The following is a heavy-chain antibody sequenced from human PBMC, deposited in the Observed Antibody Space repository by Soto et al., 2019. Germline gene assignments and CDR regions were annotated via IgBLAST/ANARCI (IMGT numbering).Heavy chain of an antibody. D-gene: IGHD3-16*01. J-gene: IGHJ4*02. CDR1: GLTFSGSA. CDR3: SANDHDDHTNFDQ. CDR2: IRRKANNYAT. V-gene: IGHV3-73*01. Sequence: EVQLVESGGGLVQPGGSLKLSCAVSGLTFSGSAMHWVRQASGKGLAWVGHIRRKANNYATAYAASVKGRFTISRDDSKNTAYLQMNSLKTEDTAVYYCSANDHDDHTNFDQWGQGTVVTVSS.